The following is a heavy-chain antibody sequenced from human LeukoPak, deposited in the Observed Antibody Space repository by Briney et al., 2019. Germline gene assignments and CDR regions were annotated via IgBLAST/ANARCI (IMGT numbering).Heavy chain of an antibody. Sequence: NPSETLSLTCTVSGGSISSGDYYWSWIRQPPGKGLEWIGYIYYSGSTYYNPSLKSRVTISVDTSKNQLSLKLSSVTAADTAVYYCARDRPTWTTLFDYWGQGTLVTVSS. CDR1: GGSISSGDYY. J-gene: IGHJ4*02. CDR3: ARDRPTWTTLFDY. V-gene: IGHV4-30-4*01. CDR2: IYYSGST. D-gene: IGHD4-17*01.